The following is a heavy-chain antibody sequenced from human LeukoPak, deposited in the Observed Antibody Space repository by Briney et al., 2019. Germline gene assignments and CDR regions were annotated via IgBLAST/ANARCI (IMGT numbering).Heavy chain of an antibody. CDR2: INPNGITT. Sequence: GGSLRLSCAASGFIFRNYWMHWVRQAPGKGLVWVARINPNGITTTYTDSVKGRLTISRDNAKNTLYLQMNSLRVEDTAVYYCARDFAGDRDYWGQGTLVTVSS. D-gene: IGHD4-17*01. V-gene: IGHV3-74*01. CDR1: GFIFRNYW. CDR3: ARDFAGDRDY. J-gene: IGHJ4*02.